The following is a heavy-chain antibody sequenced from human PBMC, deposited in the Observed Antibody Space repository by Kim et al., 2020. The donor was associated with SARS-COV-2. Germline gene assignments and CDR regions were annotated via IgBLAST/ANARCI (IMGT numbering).Heavy chain of an antibody. V-gene: IGHV4-34*01. D-gene: IGHD3-9*01. CDR1: GGSFSGYY. Sequence: SETLSLTCAVYGGSFSGYYWSWIRQPPGKGLEWIGEINHSGSTNYNPSLKSRVTISVDTSKNQFSLKLSSVTAADTAVYYCARGALRYFDWYISGFDYGGQGTLVTLSS. CDR2: INHSGST. J-gene: IGHJ4*02. CDR3: ARGALRYFDWYISGFDY.